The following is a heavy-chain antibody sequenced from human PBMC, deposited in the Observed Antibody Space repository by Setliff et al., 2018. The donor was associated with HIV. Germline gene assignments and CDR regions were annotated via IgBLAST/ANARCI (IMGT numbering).Heavy chain of an antibody. D-gene: IGHD3-9*01. CDR2: ISGSAGST. CDR3: VKGYDVLTANPDS. Sequence: GGSLRLSCAASGFTFSSFAMTWVRQAPGKGLEWVSSISGSAGSTYYADSVKGRFTISRDNAKNSLYLQMNSLRPEDTAFYYCVKGYDVLTANPDSWGQGTLVTVSS. CDR1: GFTFSSFA. J-gene: IGHJ4*02. V-gene: IGHV3-23*01.